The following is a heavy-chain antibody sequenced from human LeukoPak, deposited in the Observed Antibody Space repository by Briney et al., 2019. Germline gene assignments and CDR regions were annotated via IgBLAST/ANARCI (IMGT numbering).Heavy chain of an antibody. D-gene: IGHD6-6*01. J-gene: IGHJ4*02. V-gene: IGHV5-51*01. CDR3: ARRYYSSSYYLDY. CDR2: IYPGDSGT. Sequence: GESLKISCKGSGYSFTNYWIGWVRQMPGKGLEWMGIIYPGDSGTRYSPSFQGQVTVSADNSISTAYLQWSSLKASDTAIYYCARRYYSSSYYLDYWGRGTLVTVSS. CDR1: GYSFTNYW.